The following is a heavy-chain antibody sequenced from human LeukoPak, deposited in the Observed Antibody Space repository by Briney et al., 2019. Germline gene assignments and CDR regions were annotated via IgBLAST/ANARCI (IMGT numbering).Heavy chain of an antibody. D-gene: IGHD3-22*01. CDR1: GFTFSLFA. V-gene: IGHV3-23*01. CDR3: AKDGYNYDSSGHFDY. Sequence: PGGSLRLSCAASGFTFSLFAMHWVRQAPGKGLEWVSAISGSGGATYHADADSVKGRFTISRDSSKNALYLEINNLRAEDTAVYYCAKDGYNYDSSGHFDYWGQGTLVTVSS. CDR2: ISGSGGAT. J-gene: IGHJ4*02.